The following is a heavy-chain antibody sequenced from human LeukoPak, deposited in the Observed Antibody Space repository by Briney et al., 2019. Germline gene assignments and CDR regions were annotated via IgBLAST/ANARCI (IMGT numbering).Heavy chain of an antibody. CDR2: INHSGST. D-gene: IGHD6-19*01. CDR3: ARGSQWLERTRNWFDP. Sequence: SETLSLTCAVYGGSFSGYYWSWTRQPPGKGLEWIGEINHSGSTNYNPSPKSRVTISVDTSKNQFSLKLSSVTAADTTVYYCARGSQWLERTRNWFDPWGQGTLVIVSS. V-gene: IGHV4-34*01. J-gene: IGHJ5*02. CDR1: GGSFSGYY.